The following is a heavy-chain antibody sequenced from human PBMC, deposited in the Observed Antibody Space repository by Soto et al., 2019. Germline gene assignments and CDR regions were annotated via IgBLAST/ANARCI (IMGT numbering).Heavy chain of an antibody. V-gene: IGHV1-3*01. CDR2: INPDNGNT. D-gene: IGHD4-4*01. CDR1: GYTFTRYT. Sequence: ASVKVSCKASGYTFTRYTMNWVRQAPGQRLEWMGWINPDNGNTKSSQKFQDRVIITRDTSASTAYMDLSSLRSEDTAVYYCARVVTTFNWFDPWGQGTLVTVSS. CDR3: ARVVTTFNWFDP. J-gene: IGHJ5*02.